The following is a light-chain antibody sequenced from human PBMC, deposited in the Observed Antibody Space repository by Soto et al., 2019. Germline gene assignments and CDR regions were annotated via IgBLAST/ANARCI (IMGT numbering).Light chain of an antibody. CDR3: QQYGSSPALT. CDR2: GAS. J-gene: IGKJ4*01. V-gene: IGKV3-20*01. CDR1: QSVSSSY. Sequence: EIALTQSPGTLSLSPGERATLSCRASQSVSSSYLAWYQQKPGQAPRLLIYGASSRATGIPDRFSGSGSGTDFTLTISRLEPEDFAVYYCQQYGSSPALTFGGGT.